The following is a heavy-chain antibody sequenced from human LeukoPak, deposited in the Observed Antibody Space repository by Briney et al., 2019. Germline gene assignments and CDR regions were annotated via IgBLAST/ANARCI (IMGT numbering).Heavy chain of an antibody. CDR1: GFTFSSYA. Sequence: GGSLRLSCAASGFTFSSYAMSWVRQAPGKGLEWVSVISGSGGSTYYADSVKGRFTISRDNSKNTLLLQMNSLRAEDTAVYYCATPCLCRTWYSFDPWGQETLVP. V-gene: IGHV3-23*01. J-gene: IGHJ5*02. CDR2: ISGSGGST. D-gene: IGHD6-13*01. CDR3: ATPCLCRTWYSFDP.